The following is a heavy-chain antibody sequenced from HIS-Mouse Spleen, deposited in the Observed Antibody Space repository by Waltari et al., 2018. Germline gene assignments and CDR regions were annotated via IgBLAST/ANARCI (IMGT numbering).Heavy chain of an antibody. CDR3: AKDHFRYYYDSSGYRGFGY. CDR1: GFTFSSYA. J-gene: IGHJ4*02. Sequence: EVQLLESGGGLVQPGGSLRLSCAASGFTFSSYAMSWVRQAPGKGLEWVSAISGSGGSTYYADSVKGRFTISRDNSKNTLYLQMNSLRAEDTAVYYCAKDHFRYYYDSSGYRGFGYWGQGTLVTVSS. CDR2: ISGSGGST. D-gene: IGHD3-22*01. V-gene: IGHV3-23*01.